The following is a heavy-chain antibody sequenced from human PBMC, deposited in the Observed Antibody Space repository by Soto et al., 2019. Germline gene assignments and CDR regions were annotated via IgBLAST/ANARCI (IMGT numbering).Heavy chain of an antibody. CDR3: ARVGVVVPAAFSSYGMDV. V-gene: IGHV4-59*01. J-gene: IGHJ6*02. CDR2: NYYSGST. Sequence: PSETLSLTCTVSGGSISSYYWSWIRQPPGKGLEWIGYNYYSGSTNYNPSLKSRVTISVDTSKNQFSLKLSSVTAADTAVYYCARVGVVVPAAFSSYGMDVWGQGTTVTVSS. D-gene: IGHD2-2*01. CDR1: GGSISSYY.